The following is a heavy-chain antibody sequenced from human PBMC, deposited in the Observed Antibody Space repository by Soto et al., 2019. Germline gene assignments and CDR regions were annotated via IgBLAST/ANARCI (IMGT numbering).Heavy chain of an antibody. D-gene: IGHD3-10*01. CDR2: ISPMVGAA. V-gene: IGHV1-69*19. CDR1: GGTFNTYA. Sequence: QVQLVQSGAEMKKPCSSVKVSCQSSGGTFNTYAMNWVRQAPGQGPEWMGDISPMVGAANYAPKCQGRVTITADESTGTSYMQLSSLTSEDTALYFCAREVQVHTPAFVYWGQGTLVTVSS. CDR3: AREVQVHTPAFVY. J-gene: IGHJ4*02.